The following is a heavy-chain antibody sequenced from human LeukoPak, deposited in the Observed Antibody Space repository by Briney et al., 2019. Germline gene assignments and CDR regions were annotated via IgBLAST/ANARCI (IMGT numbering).Heavy chain of an antibody. CDR2: ISGSGGST. J-gene: IGHJ5*02. CDR3: AKSWGDYYGSGSYPIGFDP. V-gene: IGHV3-23*01. Sequence: GGSLRLSCAASGFTFSSYAMSWVRQAPGKGLEWASAISGSGGSTYYADSVKGRFTISRDNSKNTLYLQMNSLRAEDTAVYYCAKSWGDYYGSGSYPIGFDPWGQGTLVTVSS. CDR1: GFTFSSYA. D-gene: IGHD3-10*01.